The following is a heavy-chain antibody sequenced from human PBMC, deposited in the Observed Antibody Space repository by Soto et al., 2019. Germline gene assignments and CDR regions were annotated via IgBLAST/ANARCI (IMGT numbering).Heavy chain of an antibody. D-gene: IGHD4-17*01. CDR1: GGSISSGGYY. V-gene: IGHV4-31*03. Sequence: PSETLSLTCTVSGGSISSGGYYWSWIRQHPGKGLEWIGYIYYSGSTYYNPSLKSRVTISVDTSKNQFSLKLSSVTAADTAVYYCERSLTTVETKDVWGQGTTVTVSS. J-gene: IGHJ6*02. CDR2: IYYSGST. CDR3: ERSLTTVETKDV.